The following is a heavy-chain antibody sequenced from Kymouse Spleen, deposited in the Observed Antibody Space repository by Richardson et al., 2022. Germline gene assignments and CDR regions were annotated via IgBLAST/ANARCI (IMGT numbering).Heavy chain of an antibody. D-gene: IGHD1-7*01. V-gene: IGHV6-1*01. J-gene: IGHJ6*02. CDR2: TYYRSKWYN. CDR1: GDSVSSNSAA. Sequence: QVQLQQSGPGLVKPSQTLSLTCAISGDSVSSNSAAWNWIRQSPSRGLEWLGRTYYRSKWYNDYAVSVKSRITINPDTSKNQFSLQLNSVTPEDTAVYYCAREGYNWNYVFYYYYYGMDVWGQGTTVTVSS. CDR3: AREGYNWNYVFYYYYYGMDV.